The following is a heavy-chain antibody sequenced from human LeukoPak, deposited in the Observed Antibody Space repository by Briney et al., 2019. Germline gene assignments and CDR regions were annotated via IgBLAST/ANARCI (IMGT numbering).Heavy chain of an antibody. J-gene: IGHJ4*02. CDR3: ARRSRLGIYFDY. CDR2: INYSGST. D-gene: IGHD7-27*01. CDR1: GASFSTTNYY. Sequence: SETLSLTCTVSGASFSTTNYYWSWIRQPPGKGLEWIASINYSGSTNYNPSLKSRVTISVDTSKNQFSLKLSSVTAADTAVYYCARRSRLGIYFDYWGQGTLVTVSS. V-gene: IGHV4-39*07.